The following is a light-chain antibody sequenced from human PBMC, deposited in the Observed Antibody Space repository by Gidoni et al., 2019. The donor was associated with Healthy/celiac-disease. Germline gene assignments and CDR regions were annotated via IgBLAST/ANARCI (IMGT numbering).Light chain of an antibody. CDR2: AAS. V-gene: IGKV1-9*01. J-gene: IGKJ5*01. CDR3: QQLNSYPPIT. Sequence: DIQLTQSPSFLSASVGDRVTITCRASQGISSYLAWYQHKPGRTPKLLIYAASTLQSGVPSRFSGSGSGTEFTLTISSLQPADFATYYCQQLNSYPPITFXQXTRLEIK. CDR1: QGISSY.